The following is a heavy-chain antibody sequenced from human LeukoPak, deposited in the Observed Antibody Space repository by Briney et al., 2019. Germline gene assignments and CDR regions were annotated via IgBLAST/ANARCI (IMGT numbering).Heavy chain of an antibody. CDR2: ISYDGSNK. Sequence: GGSLRLSCAASGFTFSSYGMHWVRQAPGKGLEWVAVISYDGSNKYCADSVKGRFTISRDNSKNTLYLQVNSLRAEDTAVYYCAKDPTIFGVVMSGMDVWGQGTTVTVSS. V-gene: IGHV3-30*18. D-gene: IGHD3-3*01. CDR1: GFTFSSYG. J-gene: IGHJ6*02. CDR3: AKDPTIFGVVMSGMDV.